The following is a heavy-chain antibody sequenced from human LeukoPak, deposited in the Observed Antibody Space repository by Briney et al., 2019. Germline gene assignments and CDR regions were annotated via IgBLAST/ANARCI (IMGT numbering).Heavy chain of an antibody. V-gene: IGHV4-59*08. CDR3: ASLQYYYDSSGPSTGWYFDL. D-gene: IGHD3-22*01. CDR2: IYYSGST. CDR1: GGSISSYY. Sequence: SETLSLTCTVSGGSISSYYWSWIRQPPGKGLEWIGYIYYSGSTNYNPSLKSRVTISVDTSKNQFSLKLSSVTAADTAVYYCASLQYYYDSSGPSTGWYFDLWGRGTLVTVSS. J-gene: IGHJ2*01.